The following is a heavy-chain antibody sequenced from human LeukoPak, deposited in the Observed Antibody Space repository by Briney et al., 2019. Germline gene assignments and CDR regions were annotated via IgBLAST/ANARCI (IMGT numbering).Heavy chain of an antibody. J-gene: IGHJ4*02. D-gene: IGHD6-19*01. CDR2: INHSGST. V-gene: IGHV4-34*01. Sequence: SETLSLTCAVYGGSFSGYYWNWIRQPPGKGLEWIGEINHSGSTNYNPSLKSRVTISVDTSKNQFSLKLSSVTAADTAVYYCARVSRTYSSGWYPWYFDYWGQGTLVTVSS. CDR1: GGSFSGYY. CDR3: ARVSRTYSSGWYPWYFDY.